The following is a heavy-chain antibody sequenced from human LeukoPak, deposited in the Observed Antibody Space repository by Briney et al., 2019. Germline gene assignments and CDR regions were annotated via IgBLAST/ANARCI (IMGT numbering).Heavy chain of an antibody. CDR2: INPNSGGT. J-gene: IGHJ4*02. V-gene: IGHV1-2*04. CDR3: ARGPYIVVVPAAMRDRGTYVY. CDR1: GYTFTGYY. D-gene: IGHD2-2*01. Sequence: GASVKVSCKASGYTFTGYYMHWVRQAPGQGLEWMGWINPNSGGTNYAQKFQGWVTMTRDTSISTAYMELSRLRSDDTAVYYCARGPYIVVVPAAMRDRGTYVYWGQGTLVTVSS.